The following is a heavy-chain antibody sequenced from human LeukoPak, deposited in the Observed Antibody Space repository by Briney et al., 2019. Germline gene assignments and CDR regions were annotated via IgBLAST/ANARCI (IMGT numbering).Heavy chain of an antibody. Sequence: SETLSLTCTVSGGSISSYYWSWIRQPPGKGLEWIGYIYYGGSTNYNPSLKSRVTISVDTSKNQFSLKLSSVTAADTAVYYCARESDYGDYVPAFDIWGQGTMVTVSS. CDR2: IYYGGST. J-gene: IGHJ3*02. CDR3: ARESDYGDYVPAFDI. CDR1: GGSISSYY. V-gene: IGHV4-59*01. D-gene: IGHD4-17*01.